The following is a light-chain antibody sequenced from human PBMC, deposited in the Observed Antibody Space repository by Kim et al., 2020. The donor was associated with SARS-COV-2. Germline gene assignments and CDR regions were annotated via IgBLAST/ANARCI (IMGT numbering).Light chain of an antibody. Sequence: TCTLGRGYSNYKVDWYQQRPGKGPRFVMRVGTGGIVGSKGDGIPDRFSVLGSGLNRYLTIKNIQEEDESDYHCGADHGSGSNFVVVFGGGTQLTVL. CDR3: GADHGSGSNFVVV. CDR1: RGYSNYK. J-gene: IGLJ2*01. CDR2: VGTGGIVG. V-gene: IGLV9-49*01.